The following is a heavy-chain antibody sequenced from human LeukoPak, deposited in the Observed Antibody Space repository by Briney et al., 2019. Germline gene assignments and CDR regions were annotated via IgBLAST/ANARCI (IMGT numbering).Heavy chain of an antibody. CDR2: IYYSGST. Sequence: PSETLSLTCTVSGGSISSGGYYWSWIRQHPGKGLEWIGYIYYSGSTYYNPSLKSRVTISVDTSKNQFSLKLSSVTAADTPVYYCARITVTTGSWYIDLCGRPTL. V-gene: IGHV4-31*03. D-gene: IGHD4-17*01. J-gene: IGHJ2*01. CDR3: ARITVTTGSWYIDL. CDR1: GGSISSGGYY.